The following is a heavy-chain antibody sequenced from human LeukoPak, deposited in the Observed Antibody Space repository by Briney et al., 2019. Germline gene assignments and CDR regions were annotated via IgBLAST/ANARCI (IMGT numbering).Heavy chain of an antibody. J-gene: IGHJ3*02. V-gene: IGHV3-43*02. CDR1: GFTFDDYA. D-gene: IGHD2-21*02. CDR2: TSGDGGST. CDR3: AKVVVVTAIPGAFDI. Sequence: GGSLRLSCAASGFTFDDYAMHWVRQAPGKGLEWVSLTSGDGGSTYYADSVKGRFTIPRDNSKNSLYLQMNSLRTEDTALYYCAKVVVVTAIPGAFDIWGQGTMVTVSS.